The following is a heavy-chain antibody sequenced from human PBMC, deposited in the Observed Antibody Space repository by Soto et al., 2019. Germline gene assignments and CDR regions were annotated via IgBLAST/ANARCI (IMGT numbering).Heavy chain of an antibody. J-gene: IGHJ4*02. CDR3: AKEKGRWYKYEFDY. CDR1: GFSFDDYA. V-gene: IGHV3-9*01. Sequence: EVQLVESGGGFVQPGRSLRLSCAASGFSFDDYAMHWVRQAPGKGLEWVSGISWNSGSIGYADSVKGRFTISRDNAKNSLYLQMNSLRAADTALYYCAKEKGRWYKYEFDYWGQGTLVTVSS. CDR2: ISWNSGSI. D-gene: IGHD6-13*01.